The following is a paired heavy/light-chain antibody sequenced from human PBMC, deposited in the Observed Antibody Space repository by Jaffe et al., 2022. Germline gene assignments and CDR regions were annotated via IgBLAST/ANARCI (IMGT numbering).Light chain of an antibody. V-gene: IGKV1-8*01. CDR1: QGISSY. CDR2: AAS. CDR3: QQYYSYPS. Sequence: AIRMTQSPSSFSASTGDRVTITCRASQGISSYLAWYQQKPGKAPKLLIYAASTLQSGVPSRFSGSGSGTDFTLTISCLQSEDFATYYCQQYYSYPSFGGGTKVEIK. J-gene: IGKJ4*01.
Heavy chain of an antibody. J-gene: IGHJ6*03. CDR2: IIPIFGTA. CDR3: AALDTAMVNVAPYYYYYMDV. CDR1: GGTFSSYA. D-gene: IGHD5-18*01. Sequence: QVQLVQSGAEVKKPGSSVKVSCKASGGTFSSYAISWVRQAPGQGLEWMGGIIPIFGTANYAQKFQGRVTITTDESTSTAYMELSSLRSEDTAVYYCAALDTAMVNVAPYYYYYMDVWGKGTTVTVSS. V-gene: IGHV1-69*05.